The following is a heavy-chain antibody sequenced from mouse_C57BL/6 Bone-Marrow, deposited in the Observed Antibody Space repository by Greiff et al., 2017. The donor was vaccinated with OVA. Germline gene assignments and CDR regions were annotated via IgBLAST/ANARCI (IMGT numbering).Heavy chain of an antibody. V-gene: IGHV3-6*01. CDR3: AITGTGYYFDY. CDR1: GYSITSGYY. J-gene: IGHJ2*01. Sequence: DVKLQESGPGLVKPSQSLSLTCSVTGYSITSGYYWNWIRQFPGNKLEWMGYISYDGSNNYNPSLKNRISTTRDTSKNQFFLKLNSVTTEDTATYYCAITGTGYYFDYWGQGTTLTVSS. D-gene: IGHD4-1*01. CDR2: ISYDGSN.